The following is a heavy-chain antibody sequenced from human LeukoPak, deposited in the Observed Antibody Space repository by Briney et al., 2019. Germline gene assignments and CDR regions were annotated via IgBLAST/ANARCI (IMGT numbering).Heavy chain of an antibody. J-gene: IGHJ6*02. Sequence: PGRSLRLSCAASGFTFDDYAMHWVRQAPGKGLEWVSGISWNSGSIGYADSVKGRFTISRDNAKNSLYLQMNSLRAEDTALYYCAAEVNYYYGMDVWGQGTTVTVSS. D-gene: IGHD2-21*01. V-gene: IGHV3-9*01. CDR2: ISWNSGSI. CDR1: GFTFDDYA. CDR3: AAEVNYYYGMDV.